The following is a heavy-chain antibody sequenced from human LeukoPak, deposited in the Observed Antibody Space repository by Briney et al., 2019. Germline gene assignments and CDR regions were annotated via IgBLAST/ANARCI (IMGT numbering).Heavy chain of an antibody. CDR1: GGSITDYF. CDR2: INHSGSS. D-gene: IGHD3-10*01. V-gene: IGHV4-34*01. J-gene: IGHJ6*03. Sequence: SETLSLTCALSGGSITDYFYNWVRQSPGKGLEWIGEINHSGSSTYNPSLKSRVIISVDTSKNQFSLRLTSVTAADTGVYYCARVGDLFGAHRVRGLPPDYYYMDVWGKGTTVTVSS. CDR3: ARVGDLFGAHRVRGLPPDYYYMDV.